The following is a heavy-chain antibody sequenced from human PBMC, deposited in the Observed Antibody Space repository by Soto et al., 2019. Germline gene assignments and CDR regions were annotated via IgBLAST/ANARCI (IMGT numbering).Heavy chain of an antibody. V-gene: IGHV1-69*01. CDR3: ARDGGRHSGGIDY. D-gene: IGHD1-26*01. Sequence: QVQLVQSGAEVKKPGSSVKVSCKASGGTFSSYSINWVRQAPGQGLEWMGEIIPIFGTANYGQKFQGRATITADESTSTAYMELSSLRSEDTAVYYCARDGGRHSGGIDYWGQGTLVTVSS. J-gene: IGHJ4*02. CDR1: GGTFSSYS. CDR2: IIPIFGTA.